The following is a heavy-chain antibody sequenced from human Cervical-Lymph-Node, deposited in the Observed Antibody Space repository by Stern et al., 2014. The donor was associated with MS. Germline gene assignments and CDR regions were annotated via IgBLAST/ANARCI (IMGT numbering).Heavy chain of an antibody. Sequence: QVQLGQSGAEVKKPGSSVKVSCTASGDTFSNFGINWVRQAPGQRLEWMGGIVPMFGPPNYAQKFLGRVTITEDRSTNTAHMELSSLTFEDTAVYYCARGRGDYDSNWFDSWGQGTLVTVSS. CDR3: ARGRGDYDSNWFDS. V-gene: IGHV1-69*06. CDR2: IVPMFGPP. J-gene: IGHJ5*01. D-gene: IGHD3-10*01. CDR1: GDTFSNFG.